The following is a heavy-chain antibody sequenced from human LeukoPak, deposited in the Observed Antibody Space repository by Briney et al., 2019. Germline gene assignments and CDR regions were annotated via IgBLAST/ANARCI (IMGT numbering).Heavy chain of an antibody. CDR3: AVAVAGDWFDP. CDR2: INRSGST. Sequence: SETLSLTCAVYGGSFSGYYWSWIRQPPGKGLEWIGEINRSGSTNYNPSLKSRVTISVDTSKNQFSLKLSSVTAADTAVYYCAVAVAGDWFDPWGQGTLVTVSS. J-gene: IGHJ5*02. V-gene: IGHV4-34*01. D-gene: IGHD6-19*01. CDR1: GGSFSGYY.